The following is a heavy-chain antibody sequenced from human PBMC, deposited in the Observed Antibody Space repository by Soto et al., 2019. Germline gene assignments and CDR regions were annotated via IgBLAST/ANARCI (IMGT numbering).Heavy chain of an antibody. CDR1: GGSFSGYY. J-gene: IGHJ1*01. D-gene: IGHD6-19*01. CDR2: INHSGST. V-gene: IGHV4-34*01. CDR3: ARGGIAVAWKGGYFQH. Sequence: QVQLQQWGAGLLKPSETLSLTCAVYGGSFSGYYWSWIRQPPGKGLEWIGEINHSGSTNYNPSLKSRDTESXXTXHXQFPHKRSSVTAADTAVYYCARGGIAVAWKGGYFQHWGQGTLVTVSS.